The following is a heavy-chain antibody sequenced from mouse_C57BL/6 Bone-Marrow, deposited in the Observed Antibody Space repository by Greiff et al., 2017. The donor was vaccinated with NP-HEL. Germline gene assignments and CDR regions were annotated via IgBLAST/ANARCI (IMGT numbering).Heavy chain of an antibody. D-gene: IGHD2-1*01. V-gene: IGHV5-6*02. CDR3: ARRDGNYPDY. J-gene: IGHJ2*01. Sequence: EVKLEESGGDLVKPGGSLKLSCAASGFTFSSYGMSWVRQTPDKRLEWVATISSGGSYTYYPDSVKGRFTISRDNAKNTLYLQMSSLKSEDTAMYYCARRDGNYPDYWGQGTTLTVSS. CDR1: GFTFSSYG. CDR2: ISSGGSYT.